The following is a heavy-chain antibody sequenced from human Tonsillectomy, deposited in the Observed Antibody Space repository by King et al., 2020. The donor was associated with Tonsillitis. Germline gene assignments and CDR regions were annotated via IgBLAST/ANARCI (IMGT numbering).Heavy chain of an antibody. CDR1: GFTFSSYG. V-gene: IGHV3-33*01. Sequence: VQLVESGGGVVQPGRSLRLSCSASGFTFSSYGMHWVRQAPGKGLEWVAVICFDGSNKYYADSVKGRLTISRDNSKNTLYLQMNSLRAEDTAVYYCARGALFYYGSGSYGFDYWGQGTLVTVSS. CDR3: ARGALFYYGSGSYGFDY. J-gene: IGHJ4*02. D-gene: IGHD3-10*01. CDR2: ICFDGSNK.